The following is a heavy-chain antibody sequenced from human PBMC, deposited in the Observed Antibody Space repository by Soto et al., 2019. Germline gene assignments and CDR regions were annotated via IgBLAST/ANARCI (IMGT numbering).Heavy chain of an antibody. CDR1: GGSISSYY. J-gene: IGHJ3*02. CDR2: IYTSGST. CDR3: ARDWLTRKYYDSSGYLDAFDI. Sequence: SETLSLTCTVSGGSISSYYWSWIRQPAGKGLEWIGRIYTSGSTNYNPSLKSRVTMSVDTSKNQFSLKLSSVTAADTAVYYCARDWLTRKYYDSSGYLDAFDIWGQGTMVTVSS. V-gene: IGHV4-4*07. D-gene: IGHD3-22*01.